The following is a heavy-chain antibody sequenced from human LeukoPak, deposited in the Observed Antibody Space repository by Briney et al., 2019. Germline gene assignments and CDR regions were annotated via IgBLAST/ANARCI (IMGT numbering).Heavy chain of an antibody. V-gene: IGHV3-30*04. CDR1: GFTFTDYA. Sequence: GGSLRLSCVASGFTFTDYAFNWVRQAPGKEMEWVAIISSDGNTKSYADTLKGRFSISRDNFRDTVFLEVSTLRPEDTGLYYCVRDLASGARFDFWGQGTLVTVSA. J-gene: IGHJ4*02. D-gene: IGHD2-8*02. CDR3: VRDLASGARFDF. CDR2: ISSDGNTK.